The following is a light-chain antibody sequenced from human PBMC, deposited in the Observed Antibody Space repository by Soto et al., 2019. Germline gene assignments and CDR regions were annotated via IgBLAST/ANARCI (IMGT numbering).Light chain of an antibody. CDR2: AAS. J-gene: IGKJ4*01. CDR3: QQSYSTLT. V-gene: IGKV1-39*01. CDR1: QSISSY. Sequence: DIQMTQSPSSLSASVGDRVTITCRASQSISSYLNWYQQKPGKAPKLLIYAASSLQSGIPSRFSGSGSGTDFTLTISSLQPEDFATYYCQQSYSTLTFGGGTPVEIK.